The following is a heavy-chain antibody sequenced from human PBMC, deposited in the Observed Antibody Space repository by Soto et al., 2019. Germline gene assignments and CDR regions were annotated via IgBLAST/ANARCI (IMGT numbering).Heavy chain of an antibody. J-gene: IGHJ6*04. Sequence: SETLSLTCTVSGGSISSYYWSWIRQPPGKGLEWIGYIYYSGSTNYNPSLKSRVTISVDTSKNQFSLKLSSVTAADTAVFYCAYSSSSSHIGYFQHWGKGTTVTVSS. CDR1: GGSISSYY. V-gene: IGHV4-59*01. CDR2: IYYSGST. D-gene: IGHD6-6*01. CDR3: AYSSSSSHIGYFQH.